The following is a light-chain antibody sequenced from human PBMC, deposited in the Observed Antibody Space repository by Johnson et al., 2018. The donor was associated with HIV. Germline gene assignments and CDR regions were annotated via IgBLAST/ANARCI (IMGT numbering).Light chain of an antibody. V-gene: IGLV1-51*02. CDR3: GTWDSSLSAGGV. Sequence: QSVLSQPPSVSAAPGQKVTISYSGSSSNIGNNYVSWYQQLPGTAPKLLIYENNKRPSGIPDRFSGSKSGTSATLGITGLQTGDEADYYCGTWDSSLSAGGVVGTGTKVTVL. J-gene: IGLJ1*01. CDR2: ENN. CDR1: SSNIGNNY.